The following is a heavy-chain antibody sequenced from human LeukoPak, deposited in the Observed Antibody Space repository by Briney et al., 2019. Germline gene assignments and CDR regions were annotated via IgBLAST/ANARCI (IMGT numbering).Heavy chain of an antibody. V-gene: IGHV3-21*01. CDR2: ISGSSTYI. CDR1: GFTFRSYS. Sequence: AGGSLRLSCVASGFTFRSYSMNWVRQAPGEGLEWVSSISGSSTYIYYADSVKGRFTISRDNANNSLYLQMNSLRADDTAVYYCARDLNYDILTGSLRAYFDSWGQGTRVTVSS. D-gene: IGHD3-9*01. J-gene: IGHJ4*02. CDR3: ARDLNYDILTGSLRAYFDS.